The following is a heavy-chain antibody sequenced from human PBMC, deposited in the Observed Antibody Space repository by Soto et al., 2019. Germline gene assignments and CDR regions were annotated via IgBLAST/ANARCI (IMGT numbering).Heavy chain of an antibody. CDR3: AREEPVSSWSPLDY. Sequence: GGSLRLSWAASGFTFSRLWMHWVRQAPGKGLVWVSRISSDGTTTHYADSVRGRFTMSRDNAKNTLYLQLSSLRAEDTGVYFCAREEPVSSWSPLDYWGQGALVTVSS. J-gene: IGHJ4*02. D-gene: IGHD6-13*01. CDR1: GFTFSRLW. V-gene: IGHV3-74*01. CDR2: ISSDGTTT.